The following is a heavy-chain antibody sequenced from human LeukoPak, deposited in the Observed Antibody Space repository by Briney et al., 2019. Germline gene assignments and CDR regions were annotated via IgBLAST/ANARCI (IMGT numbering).Heavy chain of an antibody. CDR3: ASGGGDTYYDFWSGYYTV. Sequence: PSETLSLTCTVSGGSISSSSYYWGWIRQPPGKGLERIGSIYYSGSTYYNPSLKSRVTISVDTSKNQFSLKLGSVTAADTAVYYCASGGGDTYYDFWSGYYTVWGQGTMVTVSS. CDR2: IYYSGST. D-gene: IGHD3-3*01. V-gene: IGHV4-39*01. J-gene: IGHJ3*01. CDR1: GGSISSSSYY.